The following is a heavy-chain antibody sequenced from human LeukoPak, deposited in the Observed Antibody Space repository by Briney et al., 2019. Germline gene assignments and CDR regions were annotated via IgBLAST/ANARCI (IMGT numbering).Heavy chain of an antibody. CDR3: ARETEKQWQY. V-gene: IGHV4-34*01. D-gene: IGHD6-19*01. CDR1: GGSFSGYY. CDR2: INHSGST. J-gene: IGHJ3*01. Sequence: SETLSLTCAVYGGSFSGYYWSWIRQPPGKGLEWIGEINHSGSTNYNPSLKSRVTISVDTSKNQFSLKLSSVTAADTAVYYCARETEKQWQYWDQGTTVSVSS.